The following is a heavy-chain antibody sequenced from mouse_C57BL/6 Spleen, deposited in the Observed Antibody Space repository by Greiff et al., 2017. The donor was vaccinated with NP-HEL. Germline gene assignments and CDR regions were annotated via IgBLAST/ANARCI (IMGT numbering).Heavy chain of an antibody. J-gene: IGHJ3*01. Sequence: DVKLMESGGGLVRPGGSLKLSCAASGFTFSDYYMYWVRQTPEKRLEWVAYISNGGGSTYYPDTVKGRFTISRDNAKNTLYLQMSRLKSEDTAMYYCARGPYYGNQRAWFAYWGQGTLVTVSA. D-gene: IGHD2-10*01. V-gene: IGHV5-12*01. CDR1: GFTFSDYY. CDR3: ARGPYYGNQRAWFAY. CDR2: ISNGGGST.